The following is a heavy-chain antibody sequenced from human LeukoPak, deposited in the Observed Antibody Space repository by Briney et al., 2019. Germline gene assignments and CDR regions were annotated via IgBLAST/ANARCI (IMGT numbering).Heavy chain of an antibody. D-gene: IGHD6-13*01. CDR3: ARIAAAGSFYYYYYYMDV. Sequence: TPSETLSLTCAVSGYSISSGYYWGWIRQPPGKGLEWIGSIYHSGSTYYNPSLKSRVTISVDTSKIQFSLKLSSVTAADTAVYYCARIAAAGSFYYYYYYMDVWGKGTTVTVSS. V-gene: IGHV4-38-2*01. J-gene: IGHJ6*03. CDR1: GYSISSGYY. CDR2: IYHSGST.